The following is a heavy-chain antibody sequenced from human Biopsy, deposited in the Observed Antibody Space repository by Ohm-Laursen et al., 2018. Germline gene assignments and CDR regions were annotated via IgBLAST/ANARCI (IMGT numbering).Heavy chain of an antibody. CDR3: ARDYDTSGYYYVS. J-gene: IGHJ5*02. V-gene: IGHV4-39*01. D-gene: IGHD3-22*01. CDR1: GGSISNNNYY. Sequence: GTLSLICTVSGGSISNNNYYWGWIRQPPGKGLEWIGSIFYRGSTHYKPSLKSRVNISVDTSKNQFSLKLNSVTAADTAVYYCARDYDTSGYYYVSWGQGTLVTVSS. CDR2: IFYRGST.